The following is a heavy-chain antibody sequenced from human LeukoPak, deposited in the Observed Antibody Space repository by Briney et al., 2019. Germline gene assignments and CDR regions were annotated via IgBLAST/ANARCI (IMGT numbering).Heavy chain of an antibody. CDR2: TYPGDSDT. Sequence: GESLKISCKGSGYSFTSYWIGWVRQMPGKGLEWMGITYPGDSDTRYSPSFQGQVTISADKSISTAYLQWSSLKASDTAMYYCARLVGYCSGGGCPEPYYFDYWGQGTLVTVSS. V-gene: IGHV5-51*01. CDR1: GYSFTSYW. J-gene: IGHJ4*02. D-gene: IGHD2-15*01. CDR3: ARLVGYCSGGGCPEPYYFDY.